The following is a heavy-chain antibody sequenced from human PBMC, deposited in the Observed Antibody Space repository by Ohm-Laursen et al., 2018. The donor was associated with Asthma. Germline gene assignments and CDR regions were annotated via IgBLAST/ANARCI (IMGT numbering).Heavy chain of an antibody. Sequence: SLRLSCAASGFTVSSNYMSWVRQAPGKGLEWVSVIYSGGSTYYADSVKGRFTISRDNSKNTLYLQMNSLRAEGTAVYYRASSVANYYYGMDVWGQGTTVTVSS. D-gene: IGHD5-12*01. V-gene: IGHV3-53*01. J-gene: IGHJ6*02. CDR3: ASSVANYYYGMDV. CDR1: GFTVSSNY. CDR2: IYSGGST.